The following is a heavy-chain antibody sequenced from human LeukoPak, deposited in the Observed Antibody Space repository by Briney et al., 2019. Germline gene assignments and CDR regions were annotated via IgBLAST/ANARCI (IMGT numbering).Heavy chain of an antibody. D-gene: IGHD3-3*01. CDR1: GGSISSYY. J-gene: IGHJ3*02. CDR3: ARGGMYYDFWSGYSHDAFDI. V-gene: IGHV4-59*01. CDR2: IYYSGST. Sequence: SETLSLTCTVSGGSISSYYWSWIRQPPGKGLEWIGYIYYSGSTNYNPSLKSRVTISVDTSKNQFSLKLSSVTAADTAVYYCARGGMYYDFWSGYSHDAFDIWGQGTMVTVSS.